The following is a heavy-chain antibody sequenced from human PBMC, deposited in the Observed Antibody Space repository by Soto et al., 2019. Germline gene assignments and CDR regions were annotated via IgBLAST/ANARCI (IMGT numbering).Heavy chain of an antibody. V-gene: IGHV3-53*01. CDR3: ARSAIAAQVDYFDH. D-gene: IGHD6-13*01. CDR2: IYSGGSS. Sequence: PGGSLRVSCVASGFTVNDSYMSWVRQAPGKGLEWVSAIYSGGSSFYADSMKGRFTTSRDNSKNTLYLQMNGLRAEDTALYYCARSAIAAQVDYFDHWGQGTLVTVSS. CDR1: GFTVNDSY. J-gene: IGHJ4*02.